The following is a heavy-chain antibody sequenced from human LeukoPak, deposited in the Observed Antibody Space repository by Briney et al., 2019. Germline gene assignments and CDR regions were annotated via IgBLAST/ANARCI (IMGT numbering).Heavy chain of an antibody. Sequence: ASVKVSCKASRYTFTSYYMHWVRQAPGQGLEWMGMINSSGGSTSYTQKFQGRVTMTRDTSTSTVYMELSSLRSEDTAVYYCACSYSSSSYGMDVWGQGTTVTVSS. J-gene: IGHJ6*02. CDR2: INSSGGST. D-gene: IGHD6-19*01. V-gene: IGHV1-46*01. CDR3: ACSYSSSSYGMDV. CDR1: RYTFTSYY.